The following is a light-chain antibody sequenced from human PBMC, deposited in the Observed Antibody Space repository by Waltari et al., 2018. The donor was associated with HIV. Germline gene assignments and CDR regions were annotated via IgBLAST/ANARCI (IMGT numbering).Light chain of an antibody. CDR1: SSDVGSYNR. CDR2: EVN. CDR3: SSYTSSTVV. V-gene: IGLV2-18*02. Sequence: QSALTQPPSVSGSPGQSVTISCTGTSSDVGSYNRVSWYQQPPGTAPNLMIYEVNNRPAGVPDRFSGSKSGNTASLTSSGLQAEDEADYYCSSYTSSTVVFGGGTKLTVL. J-gene: IGLJ2*01.